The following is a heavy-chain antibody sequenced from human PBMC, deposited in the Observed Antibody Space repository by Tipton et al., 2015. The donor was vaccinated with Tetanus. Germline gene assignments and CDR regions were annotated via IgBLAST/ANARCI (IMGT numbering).Heavy chain of an antibody. CDR3: ARHLYGYWFDP. V-gene: IGHV4-39*01. J-gene: IGHJ5*02. CDR2: IYYSGST. CDR1: GSSITSTTHY. Sequence: GLVKPSETLSLTCTVSGSSITSTTHYWGWIRQAPGKGLEWIGIIYYSGSTYYNASLRSRVTISVDTNQFSLQLRSVTAADTAVYYCARHLYGYWFDPWGQGAQVTVSS. D-gene: IGHD5-18*01.